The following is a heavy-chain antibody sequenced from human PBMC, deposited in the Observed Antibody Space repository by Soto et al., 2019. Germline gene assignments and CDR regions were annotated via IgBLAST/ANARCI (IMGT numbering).Heavy chain of an antibody. D-gene: IGHD3-16*01. Sequence: EVHLVEAGGGLVKPGESLTLSCAASGFTFGRFTLNWVRQAPGNGLEWVSSISSSSAYIYYAESVKGRFTISRDNARSTLYLQMNRLRLDDKAVYFCARDGLTVGGDWGQGTLVAVSS. V-gene: IGHV3-21*06. CDR3: ARDGLTVGGD. CDR2: ISSSSAYI. J-gene: IGHJ4*02. CDR1: GFTFGRFT.